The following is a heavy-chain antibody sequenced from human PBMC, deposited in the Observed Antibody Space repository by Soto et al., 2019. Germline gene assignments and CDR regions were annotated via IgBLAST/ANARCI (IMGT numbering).Heavy chain of an antibody. V-gene: IGHV1-18*01. Sequence: QVQLVQSGGEVKKPGASVKVSCKASGYTFSNFGLSWVRQATGQGRELMGWISPYNGNTNYAQKLQGRLTRTTDTSTSTAYMELRSLRSDDTAVDYCARDRLGVSGTGGGFDSWGQGTLVTVSS. D-gene: IGHD2-8*01. CDR2: ISPYNGNT. CDR3: ARDRLGVSGTGGGFDS. J-gene: IGHJ4*02. CDR1: GYTFSNFG.